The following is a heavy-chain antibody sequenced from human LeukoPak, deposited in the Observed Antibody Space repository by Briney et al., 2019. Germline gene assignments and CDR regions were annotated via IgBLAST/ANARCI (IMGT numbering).Heavy chain of an antibody. Sequence: GGSLRLSCAASGFTFIDYYMSWIRQAPGKGLECISYISSSAGTIYYADSVRGRFTISRDNAKNSLYLQMNSLRAEDSAVYYCARDGNPTMTNYYYYGMDVWGQGTTVTVSS. V-gene: IGHV3-11*01. D-gene: IGHD4-17*01. J-gene: IGHJ6*02. CDR1: GFTFIDYY. CDR3: ARDGNPTMTNYYYYGMDV. CDR2: ISSSAGTI.